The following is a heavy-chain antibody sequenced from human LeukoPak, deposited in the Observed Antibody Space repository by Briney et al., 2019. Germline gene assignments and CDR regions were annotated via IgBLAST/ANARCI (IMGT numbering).Heavy chain of an antibody. Sequence: PGGSLRLSCAASGFTFSSYWMSWVRQAPGKGLEWVANIKEDGSLKYYVDSVKGRFTISRDNAKNSLYLQMNTLRAEDTAVYYCAREKILTSYSAFDMWGQGTVVTVSS. CDR3: AREKILTSYSAFDM. J-gene: IGHJ3*02. CDR2: IKEDGSLK. D-gene: IGHD3-9*01. CDR1: GFTFSSYW. V-gene: IGHV3-7*01.